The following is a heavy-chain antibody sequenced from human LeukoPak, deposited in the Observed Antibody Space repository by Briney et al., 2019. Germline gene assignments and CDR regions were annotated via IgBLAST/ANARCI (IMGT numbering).Heavy chain of an antibody. D-gene: IGHD3-22*01. Sequence: GESLKIPCKGSGYSFTSYWFGWVRQMPGKGLEWMGVIYPGDTDTRYRPSFQGQVTISADKSISSAYLQWSSLEDSDTSMYYCARRHYYDSSGLDYWGQGTLVTVSS. CDR1: GYSFTSYW. J-gene: IGHJ4*02. CDR2: IYPGDTDT. CDR3: ARRHYYDSSGLDY. V-gene: IGHV5-51*01.